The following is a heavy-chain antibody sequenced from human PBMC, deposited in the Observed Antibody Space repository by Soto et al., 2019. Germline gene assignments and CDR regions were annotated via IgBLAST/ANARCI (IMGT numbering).Heavy chain of an antibody. D-gene: IGHD4-17*01. Sequence: HPGGSLRLSCAASGFTFSNYAMHWVRQAPGKGLEWEAVISYDGSNGYYAGSVKGRFTISRDNSKNTLFLQMNSLRPEDTAVYHCARGTYRGAYGYYLDYWGQGTPVTVSS. CDR1: GFTFSNYA. V-gene: IGHV3-30-3*01. CDR3: ARGTYRGAYGYYLDY. J-gene: IGHJ4*02. CDR2: ISYDGSNG.